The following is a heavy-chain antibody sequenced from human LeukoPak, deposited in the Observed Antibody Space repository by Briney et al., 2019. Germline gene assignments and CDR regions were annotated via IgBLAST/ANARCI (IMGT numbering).Heavy chain of an antibody. CDR1: GFTFSSYS. CDR2: VSSSSSYI. Sequence: GGSLRLSCAASGFTFSSYSMNWVRQAPGKGLEWVSSVSSSSSYIYYADSVKGRFTISRDNAKNSLYLQMNGLRAEDTAVYYCATQSGKPTQNYYMDVWGKGTTVTVSS. D-gene: IGHD1-14*01. CDR3: ATQSGKPTQNYYMDV. J-gene: IGHJ6*03. V-gene: IGHV3-21*01.